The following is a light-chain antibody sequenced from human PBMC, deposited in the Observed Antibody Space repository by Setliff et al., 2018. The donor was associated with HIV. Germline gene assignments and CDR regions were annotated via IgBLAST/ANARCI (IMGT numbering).Light chain of an antibody. CDR2: EVD. Sequence: QSVLTQPASVSGSPGQSITISCTGSRSDVGNTLSVSWYQQNVGEVPKLLIYEVDRRPSGISHRFSGSKSANTASLTISGLQVEDDADYYCCSYGSGDIWVFGGGTKVTVL. CDR1: RSDVGNTLS. CDR3: CSYGSGDIWV. V-gene: IGLV2-23*02. J-gene: IGLJ3*02.